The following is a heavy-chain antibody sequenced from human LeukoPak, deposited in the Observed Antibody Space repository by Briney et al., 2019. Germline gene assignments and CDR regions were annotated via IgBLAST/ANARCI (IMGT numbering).Heavy chain of an antibody. CDR1: GDSISLFY. J-gene: IGHJ5*02. D-gene: IGHD2-15*01. Sequence: SETLSLTCIVSGDSISLFYWSWIRQPPGKGLEWIGYIHYSGSTNYNPSLKSRVTIPVDTSKNQFSLKLSSVTAADTAVYYCARAYSFNWFDPWGQGTLVTVSS. CDR3: ARAYSFNWFDP. V-gene: IGHV4-59*01. CDR2: IHYSGST.